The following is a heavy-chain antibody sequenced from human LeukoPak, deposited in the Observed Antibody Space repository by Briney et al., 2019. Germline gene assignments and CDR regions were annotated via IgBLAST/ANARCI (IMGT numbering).Heavy chain of an antibody. CDR1: GGSFSGYY. J-gene: IGHJ6*02. CDR2: INHSGST. V-gene: IGHV4-34*01. CDR3: ASAPPYYYYGMDV. Sequence: SETLSLTCAVYGGSFSGYYWIWIRQPPGKGLEWIGEINHSGSTNYNPSLKSRVTISVDASKNQFSLKLSSVTAADTAVYYCASAPPYYYYGMDVWGQGTTVTVSS.